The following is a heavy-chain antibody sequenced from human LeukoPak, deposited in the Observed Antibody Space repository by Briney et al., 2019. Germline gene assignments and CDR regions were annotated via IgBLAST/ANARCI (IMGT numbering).Heavy chain of an antibody. CDR1: GGSISSGSYY. CDR3: ARDLVVPAATPSDWFDP. Sequence: ASETLSLTCTVSGGSISSGSYYWSWIRQPAGKGLEWIGRIYTSGSTNYNPSLKSRVTISVDTSKNQFSLKLSSVTAADTAVYYCARDLVVPAATPSDWFDPWGQGTLVTVSS. CDR2: IYTSGST. D-gene: IGHD2-2*01. J-gene: IGHJ5*02. V-gene: IGHV4-61*02.